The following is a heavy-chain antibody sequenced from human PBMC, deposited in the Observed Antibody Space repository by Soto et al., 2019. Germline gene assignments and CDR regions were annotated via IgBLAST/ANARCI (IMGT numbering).Heavy chain of an antibody. D-gene: IGHD4-17*01. CDR3: AKGRTTVTYYFDY. CDR2: ISGSGGST. V-gene: IGHV3-23*01. Sequence: VGSLRLSCAASGFTFSSYAMNWVRQAPGKGLEWVSVISGSGGSTYYADSVKGRFTISRDNSKNTLYLQMNSLRAEDTAVYYCAKGRTTVTYYFDYWGQGTLVTVSS. J-gene: IGHJ4*02. CDR1: GFTFSSYA.